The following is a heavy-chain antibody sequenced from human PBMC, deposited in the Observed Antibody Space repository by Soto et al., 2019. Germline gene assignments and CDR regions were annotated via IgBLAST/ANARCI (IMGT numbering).Heavy chain of an antibody. CDR3: ATLTGSH. CDR1: GFSLTANGVG. CDR2: VYCDDDK. D-gene: IGHD3-9*01. J-gene: IGHJ4*02. Sequence: ITLKESGPPLVKPTQTLTLTCNFSGFSLTANGVGVGWVRQPPGLALAWLAMVYCDDDKHYSASLRSRLSITKDTSKSQVVLTMTNMYPVDTGTYYCATLTGSHWGQGALVTVSS. V-gene: IGHV2-5*02.